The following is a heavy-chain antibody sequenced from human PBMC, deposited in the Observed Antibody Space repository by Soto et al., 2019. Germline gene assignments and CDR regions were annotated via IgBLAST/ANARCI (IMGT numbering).Heavy chain of an antibody. J-gene: IGHJ3*02. V-gene: IGHV3-33*01. CDR2: IWYDGSNK. Sequence: GGSLRLSCAASGFTFSSYGMHWVRQAPGKGLEWVAVIWYDGSNKYYADSVKGRFTISRDNSKNTLYLQMNSLRAEDTAVYYCARDGYQLLLCAFDIWGQGTMVTVSS. D-gene: IGHD2-2*01. CDR3: ARDGYQLLLCAFDI. CDR1: GFTFSSYG.